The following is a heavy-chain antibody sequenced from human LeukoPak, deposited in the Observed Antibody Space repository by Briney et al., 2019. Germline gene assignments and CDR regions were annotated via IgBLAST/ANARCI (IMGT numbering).Heavy chain of an antibody. CDR2: INPSGGST. D-gene: IGHD3-22*01. V-gene: IGHV1-46*01. Sequence: ASVKVSCKASGYTFTSYYMHWVRQAPGQGLEWMGIINPSGGSTSYAQKFQGRVTMTRDMSTSTVYMELSSLRSEDTAVYYCARYVAKRDYYDSSGYTPPEDYWGQGTLVTVSS. J-gene: IGHJ4*02. CDR1: GYTFTSYY. CDR3: ARYVAKRDYYDSSGYTPPEDY.